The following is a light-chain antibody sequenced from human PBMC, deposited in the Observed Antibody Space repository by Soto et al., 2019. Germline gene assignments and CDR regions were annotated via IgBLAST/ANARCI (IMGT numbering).Light chain of an antibody. J-gene: IGKJ2*01. V-gene: IGKV1-5*03. Sequence: DIQMTQSPSILSASVGDTVTITCRASQSIDTWLAWHQQKPGKAPKLLIYKASTLKSGVPSRFSGSGSGTDFTLTISSLQPEDFATYYCLQDYNYPYTFGQGTKVDIK. CDR1: QSIDTW. CDR2: KAS. CDR3: LQDYNYPYT.